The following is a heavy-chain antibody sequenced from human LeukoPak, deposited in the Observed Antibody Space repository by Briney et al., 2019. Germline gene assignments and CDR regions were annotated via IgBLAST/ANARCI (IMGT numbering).Heavy chain of an antibody. Sequence: GRSLRLSCSASGFTVSSNYMSWVRQAPGKGLEWVSVIYSGGSTYYADSVKGRFTISRDNSKNTLYLQMSSLRAEDTAVYYCARSIKGDSDHWGQGTLVTVSS. CDR1: GFTVSSNY. J-gene: IGHJ4*02. CDR3: ARSIKGDSDH. CDR2: IYSGGST. V-gene: IGHV3-66*01. D-gene: IGHD3-10*01.